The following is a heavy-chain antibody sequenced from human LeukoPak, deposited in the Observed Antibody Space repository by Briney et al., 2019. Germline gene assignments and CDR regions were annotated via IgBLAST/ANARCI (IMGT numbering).Heavy chain of an antibody. Sequence: ASVKVSCKASGYTFTSYGITWVRQAPGQGLEWMGWISAYNGNTNYAQKLQGRVTMTTDTSTSTAYMELRSLRSDDTAVYYCAIHPRYYYDSSGYDYFGYWGQGTLVTVSS. V-gene: IGHV1-18*01. J-gene: IGHJ4*02. D-gene: IGHD3-22*01. CDR1: GYTFTSYG. CDR2: ISAYNGNT. CDR3: AIHPRYYYDSSGYDYFGY.